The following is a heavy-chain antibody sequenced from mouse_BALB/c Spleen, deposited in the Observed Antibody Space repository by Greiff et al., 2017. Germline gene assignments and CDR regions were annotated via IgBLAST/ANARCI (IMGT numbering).Heavy chain of an antibody. Sequence: EVQLQQSGPELVKPGASVKMSCKASGYTFTSYVMHWVKQKPGQGLEWIGYINPYNDGTKYNEKFKGKATLTSDKSSSTAYTELSSLTSEDSAVFYCTRDGDYYAMDYWGQGTSVTVSS. CDR3: TRDGDYYAMDY. V-gene: IGHV1-14*01. CDR1: GYTFTSYV. D-gene: IGHD1-1*02. CDR2: INPYNDGT. J-gene: IGHJ4*01.